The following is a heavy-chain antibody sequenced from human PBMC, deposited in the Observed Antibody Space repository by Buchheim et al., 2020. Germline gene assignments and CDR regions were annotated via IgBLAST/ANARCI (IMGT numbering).Heavy chain of an antibody. V-gene: IGHV4-31*03. D-gene: IGHD1-26*01. CDR3: ARGGISGTFGAVIHNWFDP. CDR1: GGSISSGGYY. Sequence: QVQLQESGPGLVKPSQTLSLTCTVSGGSISSGGYYWSWIRQHPGKGLEWIGYIYYSGSTYYNPSLKSRVTISVDPSKNQFSLKLSSVTAADTAVYYCARGGISGTFGAVIHNWFDPWGQGTL. CDR2: IYYSGST. J-gene: IGHJ5*02.